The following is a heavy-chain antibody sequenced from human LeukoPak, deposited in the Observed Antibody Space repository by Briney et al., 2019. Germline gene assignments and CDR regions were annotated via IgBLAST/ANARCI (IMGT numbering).Heavy chain of an antibody. D-gene: IGHD7-27*01. CDR1: RGTFGSYA. J-gene: IGHJ6*03. V-gene: IGHV1-69*04. CDR2: IIPILGIA. CDR3: ARGLGHYYYYYMDV. Sequence: SVKVSCKASRGTFGSYAISWVRQAPGQGLEWMGRIIPILGIANYAQKFQGRVTITADKSTSTAYMELSSLRSEDTAVYYCARGLGHYYYYYMDVWGKGTTVTVSS.